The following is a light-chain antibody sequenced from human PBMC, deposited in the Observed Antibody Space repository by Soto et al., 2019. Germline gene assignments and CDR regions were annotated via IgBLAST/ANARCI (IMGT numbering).Light chain of an antibody. J-gene: IGKJ1*01. Sequence: EIVLKQPPGTLSLSPGETATLSCRASQSVSSSYLAWYQQKPGQAPRLLIYGASSRATGIPDRFSGSGSGTDFTLTISRLEPEDFAVYYCQQYGSSPRTFGQGTKVDI. CDR1: QSVSSSY. CDR3: QQYGSSPRT. CDR2: GAS. V-gene: IGKV3-20*01.